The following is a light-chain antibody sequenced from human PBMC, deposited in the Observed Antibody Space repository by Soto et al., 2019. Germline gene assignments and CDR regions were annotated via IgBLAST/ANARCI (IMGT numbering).Light chain of an antibody. CDR3: QQYNNWLWT. J-gene: IGKJ1*01. Sequence: IVMTQSPATLSVPAGERATLSCRASQSVSTNLAWYQQKPGQAPRLLIYGASTRATGMPARFSGSGSGTDFALTISSLQSEDSAIYYCQQYNNWLWTFGQGTKVDI. CDR1: QSVSTN. V-gene: IGKV3-15*01. CDR2: GAS.